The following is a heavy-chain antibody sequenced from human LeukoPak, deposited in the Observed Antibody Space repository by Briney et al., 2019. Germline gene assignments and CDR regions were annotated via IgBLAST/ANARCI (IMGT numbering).Heavy chain of an antibody. V-gene: IGHV3-74*01. CDR1: GFTFSSYW. Sequence: GGSLRLSCAASGFTFSSYWMHWVRQAPGEGLVWVSRITTDGSVTHYADSVKGRFTISRDNAKNTLYLQMNSLGAEDTAVYYCARSYDHWGQGTLVTVSS. J-gene: IGHJ4*02. D-gene: IGHD3-10*01. CDR2: ITTDGSVT. CDR3: ARSYDH.